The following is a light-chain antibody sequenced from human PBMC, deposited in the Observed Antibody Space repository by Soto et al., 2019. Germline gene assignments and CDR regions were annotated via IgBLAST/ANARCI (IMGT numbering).Light chain of an antibody. V-gene: IGLV2-14*01. CDR2: DVS. CDR1: SSDVGDYNH. Sequence: QSALTQPASVSGSPGQWITISCTGTSSDVGDYNHVSWYQQHPGKAPKLMIYDVSHRPSGVSNRFSGSKSGNTASLTISGLHAEDEGDYYCSSYTTSSTLFGGGTKLTVL. CDR3: SSYTTSSTL. J-gene: IGLJ2*01.